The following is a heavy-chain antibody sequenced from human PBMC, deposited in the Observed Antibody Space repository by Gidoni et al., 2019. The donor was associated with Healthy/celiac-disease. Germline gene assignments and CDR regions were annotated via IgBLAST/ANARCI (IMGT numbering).Heavy chain of an antibody. Sequence: QLQLQESGPGLVKPSETLSLTCTVSGGSISSSSYYWGWIRQPPGKGLEWIGSIYYSGSTYYNPSLKSRVTISVDTSKNQFSLKLSSVTAADTAVYYCATVQDIVLMVYVDWGQGTLVTVSS. D-gene: IGHD2-8*01. CDR2: IYYSGST. CDR3: ATVQDIVLMVYVD. V-gene: IGHV4-39*01. J-gene: IGHJ4*02. CDR1: GGSISSSSYY.